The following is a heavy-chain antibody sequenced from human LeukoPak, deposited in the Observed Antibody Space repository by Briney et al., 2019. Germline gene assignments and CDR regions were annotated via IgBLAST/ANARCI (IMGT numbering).Heavy chain of an antibody. CDR1: GFTFSSYA. CDR2: IRGSGGTT. CDR3: ARTRILTGYYTGHEYFQH. J-gene: IGHJ1*01. V-gene: IGHV3-23*01. D-gene: IGHD3-9*01. Sequence: PGGSLRLSCAASGFTFSSYAMYWVRQAPGKGLEWVSTIRGSGGTTYYADSVKGRFTISRDNSKNTPYLQMNSLRAEDTAVYYCARTRILTGYYTGHEYFQHWGQGTLVTVSS.